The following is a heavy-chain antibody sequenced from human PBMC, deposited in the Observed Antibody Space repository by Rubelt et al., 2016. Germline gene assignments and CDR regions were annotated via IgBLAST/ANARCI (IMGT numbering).Heavy chain of an antibody. CDR2: INQDGIEK. J-gene: IGHJ4*02. Sequence: GKGLEWVANINQDGIEKYYVDSVKGRFTISRDNSKNSLYLQMNSLRTEDTALYYCAKDSCSGGSCYSNFDYWGQGTLVTVSS. D-gene: IGHD2-15*01. V-gene: IGHV3-7*05. CDR3: AKDSCSGGSCYSNFDY.